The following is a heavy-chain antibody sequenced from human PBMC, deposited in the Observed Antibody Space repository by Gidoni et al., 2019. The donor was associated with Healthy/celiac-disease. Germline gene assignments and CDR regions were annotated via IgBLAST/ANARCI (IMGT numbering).Heavy chain of an antibody. J-gene: IGHJ4*02. CDR1: GFTFSSYA. V-gene: IGHV3-23*01. CDR2: ISGSGGSI. CDR3: AKRSGSQQAFDY. D-gene: IGHD1-26*01. Sequence: EVQLLASGGGLVQPGGYLRLSCAASGFTFSSYAMSWVRQAPGKGLEWVSAISGSGGSIYYADSVKGRFTISRDNSKNTLYLQMNSLRAEDTAVYYCAKRSGSQQAFDYWGQGTLVTVSS.